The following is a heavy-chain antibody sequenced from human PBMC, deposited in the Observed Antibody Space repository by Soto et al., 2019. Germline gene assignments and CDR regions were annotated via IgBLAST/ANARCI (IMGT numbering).Heavy chain of an antibody. Sequence: GGSLRLSCAASGFTFSSYGMHWVRQAPGKGLEWVAVISYDGSNKYYANSVKGRVTISRDNSKNTLYLQMNSLRAEDTAVYYCAKDVGGIEAAAHAFDIGGKGTMGTV. J-gene: IGHJ3*02. CDR1: GFTFSSYG. CDR3: AKDVGGIEAAAHAFDI. CDR2: ISYDGSNK. D-gene: IGHD6-13*01. V-gene: IGHV3-30*18.